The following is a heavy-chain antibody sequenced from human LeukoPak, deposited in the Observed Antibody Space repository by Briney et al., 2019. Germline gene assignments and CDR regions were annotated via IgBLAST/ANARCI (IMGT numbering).Heavy chain of an antibody. J-gene: IGHJ6*03. CDR2: INPNSGGT. Sequence: GASVKVSCKASGYTFTGYYMHWVRQAPGQGLEWMGWINPNSGGTNYAQKFQGRVTMTRDTSISTAYMELSRLRSDDTAVYYCARDGGYGGYYYYYMDVWGKGTTVTVSS. V-gene: IGHV1-2*02. CDR1: GYTFTGYY. D-gene: IGHD6-25*01. CDR3: ARDGGYGGYYYYYMDV.